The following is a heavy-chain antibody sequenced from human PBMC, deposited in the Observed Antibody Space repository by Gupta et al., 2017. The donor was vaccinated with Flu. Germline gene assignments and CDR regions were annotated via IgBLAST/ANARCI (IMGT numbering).Heavy chain of an antibody. CDR3: ATSYCFASNCFNPSGY. Sequence: EVQLVESGGGLVKPGDSLRLSCEASGFTFSPLTLVWVRQAPGKGLEWVAAISGGGTYSYHADAVKGRFTISRDDDKRSINLQMSGLRVDDTALYYCATSYCFASNCFNPSGYWGRGIQVTVSP. CDR1: GFTFSPLT. V-gene: IGHV3-21*01. D-gene: IGHD4-11*01. CDR2: ISGGGTYS. J-gene: IGHJ4*02.